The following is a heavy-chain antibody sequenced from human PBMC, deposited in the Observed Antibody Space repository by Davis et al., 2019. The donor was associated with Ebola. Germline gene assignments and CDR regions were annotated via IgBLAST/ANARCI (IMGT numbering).Heavy chain of an antibody. CDR2: IYPGDSDT. D-gene: IGHD2-8*02. Sequence: GESLKISCKASGYSFTSYWIGWVRQMPGKGLEWMGIIYPGDSDTMYSPSFQGQITISVDKSPSVTYLQWSSLKASDTAMYYCASLRRTITGMDDAFDIWGQGTMVTVSS. J-gene: IGHJ3*02. CDR1: GYSFTSYW. V-gene: IGHV5-51*01. CDR3: ASLRRTITGMDDAFDI.